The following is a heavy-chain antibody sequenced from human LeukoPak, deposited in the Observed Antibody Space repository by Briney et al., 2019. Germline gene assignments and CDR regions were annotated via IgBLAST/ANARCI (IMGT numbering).Heavy chain of an antibody. V-gene: IGHV1-46*01. J-gene: IGHJ6*02. CDR3: ATTIYCSSTSCPGYYYYYGMDV. CDR2: INPSGGST. CDR1: GYTFTSYY. Sequence: ASVKVSCKASGYTFTSYYMHWVRQAPGQGLERMGIINPSGGSTSYAQKFQGRVTMTRDTSTSTVYMELSSLRSEDTAVYYCATTIYCSSTSCPGYYYYYGMDVWGQGTTVTVSS. D-gene: IGHD2-2*01.